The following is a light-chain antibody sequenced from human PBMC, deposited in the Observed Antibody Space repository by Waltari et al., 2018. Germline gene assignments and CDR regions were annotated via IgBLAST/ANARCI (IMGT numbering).Light chain of an antibody. CDR3: MQALEAPLT. CDR2: SAS. Sequence: IVMTQSPLSLPVTPGEPASISCRFSQSLRSSYGYIYLGWYLQKPGQSPQPLIYSASNRASGVSDRFSGSGSGTDFTLKISRVEAEDVGVYYCMQALEAPLTFGGGTKVEIK. V-gene: IGKV2-28*01. J-gene: IGKJ4*01. CDR1: QSLRSSYGYIY.